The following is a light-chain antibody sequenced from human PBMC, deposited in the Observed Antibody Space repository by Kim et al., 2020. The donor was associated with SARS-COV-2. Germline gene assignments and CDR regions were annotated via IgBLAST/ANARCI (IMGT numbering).Light chain of an antibody. CDR1: SGHSSYA. V-gene: IGLV4-69*01. CDR3: QIWGTVV. J-gene: IGLJ2*01. Sequence: LGSSVKLTCTLSSGHSSYAIAWHQQQPEKGPRYLMKLNSDGSHSKGDGIPDRFSVSSSGAERYLSISSLQSEDEAVYYCQIWGTVVFGGGTQLTVL. CDR2: LNSDGSH.